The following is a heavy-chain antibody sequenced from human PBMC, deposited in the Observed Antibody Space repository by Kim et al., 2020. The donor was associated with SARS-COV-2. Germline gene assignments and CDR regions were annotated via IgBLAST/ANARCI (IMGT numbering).Heavy chain of an antibody. CDR3: ARVPRSGSYFYYFDY. D-gene: IGHD3-10*01. CDR1: GFTFSSYS. J-gene: IGHJ4*01. Sequence: GGSLRLSCAASGFTFSSYSMNWVRQAPGKGLEWVSSISSSSSYIYYADSVKGRFTISRDNAKNSLYLQMNSLRAEDTAVYYCARVPRSGSYFYYFDYWGQGTLVTVSS. V-gene: IGHV3-21*01. CDR2: ISSSSSYI.